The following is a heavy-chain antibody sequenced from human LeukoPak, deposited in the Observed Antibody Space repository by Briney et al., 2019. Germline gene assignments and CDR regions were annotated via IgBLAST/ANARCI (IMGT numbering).Heavy chain of an antibody. D-gene: IGHD3-10*01. V-gene: IGHV3-23*01. J-gene: IGHJ4*02. CDR1: GFTFNTYG. Sequence: GGTLRLSCAASGFTFNTYGMSWVRQAPGKGLEWVSGISGSGGATYYADSVKGRLTISRDDPHNTLYLQMNSLRAEDTAVYFCARGGVDYYGSGTYYLMYYFDYWGQGALVTVSS. CDR3: ARGGVDYYGSGTYYLMYYFDY. CDR2: ISGSGGAT.